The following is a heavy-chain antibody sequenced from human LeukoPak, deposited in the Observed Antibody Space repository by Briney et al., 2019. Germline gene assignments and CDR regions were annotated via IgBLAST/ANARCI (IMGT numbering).Heavy chain of an antibody. CDR1: GYSISGDYS. V-gene: IGHV4-38-2*02. Sequence: SETLSLTCTVSGYSISGDYSWGWIRQPPGKGLEWLGTVSHTGTTSYNAALGSRVTISLDPSENQFSLRLSSVTAADTAVYYCATRAVFHYLDFWGQGTLVTASS. J-gene: IGHJ4*02. CDR2: VSHTGTT. CDR3: ATRAVFHYLDF. D-gene: IGHD1-14*01.